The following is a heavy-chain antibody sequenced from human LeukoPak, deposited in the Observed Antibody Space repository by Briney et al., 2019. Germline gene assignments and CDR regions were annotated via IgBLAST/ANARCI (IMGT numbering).Heavy chain of an antibody. CDR2: TYYRSKWYT. CDR1: GDSVSSNSAP. J-gene: IGHJ4*02. Sequence: SQTLSLTCAISGDSVSSNSAPWNWIRQSPSRGLEWLGRTYYRSKWYTEYAVSVKSRITINPDTSKNQFSLQLSSVNPEDTAVYYCARLGSGSNYWGQGTLVTVSS. V-gene: IGHV6-1*01. CDR3: ARLGSGSNY. D-gene: IGHD3-10*01.